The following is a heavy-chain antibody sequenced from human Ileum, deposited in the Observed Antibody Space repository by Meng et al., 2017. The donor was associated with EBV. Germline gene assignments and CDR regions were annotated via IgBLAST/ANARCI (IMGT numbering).Heavy chain of an antibody. V-gene: IGHV4-39*01. CDR2: ICYTDYT. CDR3: AMGPDYAKTGY. Sequence: QESGPGLVKPSETLSLTRSVSGRSISSSNYCWGWIRQPPGKGLEWIQSICYTDYTYYNPSLKSRVTISADKSKNQFSLRLNSLTAADTAVYYCAMGPDYAKTGYWGQGTLVTVSS. CDR1: GRSISSSNYC. J-gene: IGHJ4*02. D-gene: IGHD4-17*01.